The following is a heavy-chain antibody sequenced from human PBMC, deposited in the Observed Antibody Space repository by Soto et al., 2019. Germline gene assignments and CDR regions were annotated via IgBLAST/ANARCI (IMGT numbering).Heavy chain of an antibody. D-gene: IGHD3-16*02. J-gene: IGHJ4*02. CDR1: GYIFKNYA. CDR2: IIPVFGTP. V-gene: IGHV1-69*01. Sequence: QVQLVQSGAEVKETGSSVKVSCKSSGYIFKNYAVTWLRQAPGQGLEWMGGIIPVFGTPDYSQKFRGRVTIAADESTSTVYMELRSLTSEDTAVYYCARHLYDYVWGSYRQWRQGTLVTVSS. CDR3: ARHLYDYVWGSYRQ.